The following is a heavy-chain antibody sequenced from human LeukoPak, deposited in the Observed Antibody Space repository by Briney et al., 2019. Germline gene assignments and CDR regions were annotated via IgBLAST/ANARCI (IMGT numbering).Heavy chain of an antibody. CDR2: INPNTGDI. J-gene: IGHJ4*02. CDR3: ARVPEYSSYPTTDY. D-gene: IGHD5-12*01. Sequence: ASVKVSCKTFGYTFSDYYMHWVRQAPGQGLEWMGWINPNTGDINYAPSFQGRVTMTRDASSSTAYMDLRSLTSDDTAIYYCARVPEYSSYPTTDYWGQGTLVTVSS. V-gene: IGHV1-2*02. CDR1: GYTFSDYY.